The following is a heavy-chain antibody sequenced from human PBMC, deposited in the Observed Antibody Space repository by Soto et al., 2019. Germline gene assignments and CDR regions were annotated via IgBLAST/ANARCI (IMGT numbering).Heavy chain of an antibody. Sequence: GGSLRLSCAASGFTFSSYGMHWVRQAPGKGLEWVAVIWYDGSNKYYADSVKGRFTISRDNSKNTLYLQMNSLRAEDTAVYYCARQLYYSDSSGFGYSGQGTLVTVSS. CDR3: ARQLYYSDSSGFGY. CDR2: IWYDGSNK. V-gene: IGHV3-33*01. D-gene: IGHD3-22*01. J-gene: IGHJ4*02. CDR1: GFTFSSYG.